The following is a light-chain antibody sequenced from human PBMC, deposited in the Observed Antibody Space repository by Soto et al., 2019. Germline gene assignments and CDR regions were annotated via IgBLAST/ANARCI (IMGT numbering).Light chain of an antibody. J-gene: IGKJ3*01. V-gene: IGKV3-20*01. CDR3: QQYGSSPFT. Sequence: EIVLTRSPGTLSLSPWEIATLSCRASQSVSSSYLAWYQQKPGQAPRLLIYGASSRATGIPDRFSGSGSGTDFTLTISRLEPEDFAVYYCQQYGSSPFTFGPGTKVDIK. CDR1: QSVSSSY. CDR2: GAS.